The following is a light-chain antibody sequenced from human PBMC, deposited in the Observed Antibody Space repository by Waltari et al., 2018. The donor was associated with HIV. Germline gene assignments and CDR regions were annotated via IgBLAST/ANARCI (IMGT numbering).Light chain of an antibody. CDR1: NFNIGRNL. Sequence: QSVLTQPPSASGTPGQRVTISCSGSNFNIGRNLVYWYQQFPGSAPKLLISTNSDGPSRDTDRVSGSKSGTSASLAISGLRSEDEADYYGAEWDDSLTGRVCGGGTKLTVL. CDR3: AEWDDSLTGRV. J-gene: IGLJ3*02. V-gene: IGLV1-47*01. CDR2: TNS.